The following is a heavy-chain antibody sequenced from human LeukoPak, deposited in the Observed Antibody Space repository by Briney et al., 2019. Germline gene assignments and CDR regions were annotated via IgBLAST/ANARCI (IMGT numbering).Heavy chain of an antibody. J-gene: IGHJ4*02. V-gene: IGHV3-23*01. CDR1: GFTFSSYA. CDR2: ISGSGGST. Sequence: GGSLRLSCAASGFTFSSYAMSWVRQAPGRGLEWVSGISGSGGSTYYADSVKGRFTISRDNSKNTLYLQMNSLRAEDTAVYYCAKEKNYYDSSGPGGYFDYWGQGTLVTVSS. CDR3: AKEKNYYDSSGPGGYFDY. D-gene: IGHD3-22*01.